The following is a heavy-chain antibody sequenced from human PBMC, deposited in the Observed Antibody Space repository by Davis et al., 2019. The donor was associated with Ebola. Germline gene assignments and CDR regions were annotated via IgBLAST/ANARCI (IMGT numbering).Heavy chain of an antibody. V-gene: IGHV1-18*01. D-gene: IGHD6-19*01. Sequence: ASVKVSCKASGYTFTSYGFSWVRQAHGQGPEWIGWISGYNGNTNYAQKLQGRVTMTTDTSTSTAYMELRSLRSDDTAVYYCAREQWLTFFDYWGQGTLVTVSS. CDR1: GYTFTSYG. CDR3: AREQWLTFFDY. CDR2: ISGYNGNT. J-gene: IGHJ4*02.